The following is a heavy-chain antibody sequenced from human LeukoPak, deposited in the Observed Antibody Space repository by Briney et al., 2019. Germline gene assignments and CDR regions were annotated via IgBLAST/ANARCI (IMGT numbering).Heavy chain of an antibody. D-gene: IGHD6-19*01. CDR1: GGSISSYY. CDR2: IYSSGST. CDR3: ARESYSSGWYKDY. J-gene: IGHJ4*02. Sequence: SETLSLTCTVSGGSISSYYWSWIRQPAGKGLEWIGRIYSSGSTNYNPSLKSRVTMSVDTSKNQFSLNLSSLTAADTPFYYCARESYSSGWYKDYWGQGILVTVSS. V-gene: IGHV4-4*07.